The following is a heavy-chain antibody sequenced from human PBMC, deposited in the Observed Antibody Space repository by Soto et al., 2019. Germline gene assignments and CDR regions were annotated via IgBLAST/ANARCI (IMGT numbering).Heavy chain of an antibody. J-gene: IGHJ4*02. CDR2: ISSSSSTI. Sequence: EVQLVESGGGLVQPGGSLRLSCAASGFTFSSYSMNWVRQAPGKGLEWVSYISSSSSTIYYADSVKGRFTISRDNAKNSLYLQMNSLSAEDTAVYYCARDSTHTFRYWGQGTLVTVSS. V-gene: IGHV3-48*01. CDR3: ARDSTHTFRY. D-gene: IGHD2-2*02. CDR1: GFTFSSYS.